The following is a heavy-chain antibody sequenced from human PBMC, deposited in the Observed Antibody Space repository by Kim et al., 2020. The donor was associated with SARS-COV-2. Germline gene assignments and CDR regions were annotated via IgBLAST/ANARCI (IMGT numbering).Heavy chain of an antibody. V-gene: IGHV5-51*01. D-gene: IGHD6-6*01. CDR3: ARQGRRSIAARPDSFDY. J-gene: IGHJ4*02. CDR2: IYPGDSDT. Sequence: GESLKISCKGSGYSFTSYWIGWVRQMPGKGLEWMGIIYPGDSDTRYSPSFQGQVTISADKSISTAYLQWSSLKASDTAMYYCARQGRRSIAARPDSFDYWGQGTLGTVSS. CDR1: GYSFTSYW.